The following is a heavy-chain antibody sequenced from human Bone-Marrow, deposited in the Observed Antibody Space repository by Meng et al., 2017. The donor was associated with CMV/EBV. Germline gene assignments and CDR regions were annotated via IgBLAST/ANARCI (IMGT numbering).Heavy chain of an antibody. D-gene: IGHD3-3*01. CDR1: GGSISSSSYY. CDR3: AKGPVLRFLEWPAPFDY. Sequence: QRQLAESGPGLVKPSAPLSLTCTVSGGSISSSSYYWGWIRQTPGKGLEWIGSIYYSGSTYYNPSLKSRVTISVDTSKNQFSLKLSSVTAADTAVYYCAKGPVLRFLEWPAPFDYWGQGTLVTVFS. J-gene: IGHJ4*02. V-gene: IGHV4-39*07. CDR2: IYYSGST.